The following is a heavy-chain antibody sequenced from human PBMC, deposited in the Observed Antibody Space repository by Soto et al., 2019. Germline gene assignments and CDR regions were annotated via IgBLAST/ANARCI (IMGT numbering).Heavy chain of an antibody. V-gene: IGHV1-18*04. CDR1: GYTFTSYG. J-gene: IGHJ6*02. CDR3: ARPIAAPGGYYYYGMDV. D-gene: IGHD6-6*01. CDR2: ISAYNGNT. Sequence: VASVKVSCKASGYTFTSYGISWVRQAPGQGLEWMGWISAYNGNTNYAQKLQGRVTMTTDTSTSTAYMELRSLRSDDTAVYYCARPIAAPGGYYYYGMDVWGQGTTVTVSS.